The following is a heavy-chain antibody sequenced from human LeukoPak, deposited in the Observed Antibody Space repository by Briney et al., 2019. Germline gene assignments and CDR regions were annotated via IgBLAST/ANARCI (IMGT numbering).Heavy chain of an antibody. CDR2: IIPIFGTA. J-gene: IGHJ4*02. V-gene: IGHV1-69*13. Sequence: SVKVSCKASGYTFTGYYMHWVRQAPGQGLEWMGGIIPIFGTANYAQKFQGRVTITADESTSTAYMELSSLRSEDTAVYYCAVGDYYDSSGYLDYWGQGTLVTVSS. D-gene: IGHD3-22*01. CDR1: GYTFTGYY. CDR3: AVGDYYDSSGYLDY.